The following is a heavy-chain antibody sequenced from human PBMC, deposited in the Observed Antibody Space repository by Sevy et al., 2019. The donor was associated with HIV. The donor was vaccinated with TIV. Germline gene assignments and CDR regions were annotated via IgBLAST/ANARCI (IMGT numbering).Heavy chain of an antibody. CDR1: GFSISGYG. CDR2: IWYDGTNK. CDR3: ARGGYYGYSGLDY. Sequence: GGSLRLSCAASGFSISGYGMHWVRQAPGKGLEWVAVIWYDGTNKEYADSVKGRFTISRDNSKNTLYLQMNSLRAEDTAVYYCARGGYYGYSGLDYWGQGTLVTVSS. V-gene: IGHV3-33*01. D-gene: IGHD3-10*01. J-gene: IGHJ4*02.